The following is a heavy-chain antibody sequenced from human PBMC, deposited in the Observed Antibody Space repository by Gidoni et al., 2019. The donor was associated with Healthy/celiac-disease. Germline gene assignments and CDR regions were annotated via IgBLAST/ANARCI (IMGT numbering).Heavy chain of an antibody. Sequence: QVQLVQSGAEVKKPGASVKVSCKASGYTFTSYAMHWVRQAPGQRLEWMGCINAGNGNTKYSQKFQGRVTITRDTSASTAYMELSSLRSEDTAVYYCARVLIVGATGGSAFDIWGQGTMVTVSS. V-gene: IGHV1-3*01. D-gene: IGHD1-26*01. J-gene: IGHJ3*02. CDR2: INAGNGNT. CDR3: ARVLIVGATGGSAFDI. CDR1: GYTFTSYA.